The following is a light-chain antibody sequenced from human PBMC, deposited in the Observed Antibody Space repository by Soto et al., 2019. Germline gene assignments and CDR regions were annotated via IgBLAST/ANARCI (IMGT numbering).Light chain of an antibody. CDR1: SGYSNYK. Sequence: QSVLTQPPSASASLGASVTLTCTLSSGYSNYKVDWYQQRPGKGPRFVMRVGTGGIVGSKGYGIPDRFSVLGSGLNRYLTIKNIQEEDESDYHCGADHGSGSNFLVVFGGGTKLTVL. CDR2: VGTGGIVG. V-gene: IGLV9-49*01. J-gene: IGLJ2*01. CDR3: GADHGSGSNFLVV.